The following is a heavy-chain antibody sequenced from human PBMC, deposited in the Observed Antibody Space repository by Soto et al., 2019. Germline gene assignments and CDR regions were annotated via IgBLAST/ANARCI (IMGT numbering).Heavy chain of an antibody. D-gene: IGHD3-22*01. Sequence: GSLRLSCAASGFTFSDYYMSWIRQPTGKGLEWVSYISKSGSITHYTDSVKGRFTISRDNAKNSLYLQMNSLRADDTALYYCAIDLTPYPDYYDERSSDTWLDPWGQGT. CDR1: GFTFSDYY. J-gene: IGHJ5*02. V-gene: IGHV3-11*01. CDR3: AIDLTPYPDYYDERSSDTWLDP. CDR2: ISKSGSIT.